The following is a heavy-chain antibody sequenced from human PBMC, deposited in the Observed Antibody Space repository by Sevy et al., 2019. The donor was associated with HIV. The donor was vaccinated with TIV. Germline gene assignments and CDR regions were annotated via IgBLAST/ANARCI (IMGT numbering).Heavy chain of an antibody. V-gene: IGHV3-15*01. Sequence: GGSLRLSCVASRFTFSKAWMSWVRQAPGKGLEWVGRIQSKTDGGSSDYAAPVKGRFTISRDDSKNTLYLQMDSLQTEDTGVYFCTSSSGGDSGNEPRSLSDMSHYYGMDVRGQGTTVTVSS. J-gene: IGHJ6*02. CDR3: TSSSGGDSGNEPRSLSDMSHYYGMDV. CDR2: IQSKTDGGSS. CDR1: RFTFSKAW. D-gene: IGHD5-12*01.